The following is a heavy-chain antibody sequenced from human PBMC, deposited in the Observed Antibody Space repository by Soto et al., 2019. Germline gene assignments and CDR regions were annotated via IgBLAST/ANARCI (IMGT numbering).Heavy chain of an antibody. V-gene: IGHV1-2*02. Sequence: QVQLMQSGAEVKKSGASVKVSCKASGYSFTAYYIHWVRQAPGQGLEWMGWINPDNGDTDYAQKFVDRVTMTRDTSVTTAHLQMTPVQRRDTAVYYCARAVSCDGSSWYRGAYDSWGQGTLVTVSS. CDR3: ARAVSCDGSSWYRGAYDS. CDR1: GYSFTAYY. CDR2: INPDNGDT. J-gene: IGHJ4*02. D-gene: IGHD6-13*01.